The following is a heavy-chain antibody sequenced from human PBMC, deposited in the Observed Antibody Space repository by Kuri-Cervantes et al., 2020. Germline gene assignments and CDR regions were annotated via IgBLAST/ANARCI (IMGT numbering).Heavy chain of an antibody. CDR1: GGSFSGYY. J-gene: IGHJ4*02. D-gene: IGHD6-13*01. V-gene: IGHV4-34*01. CDR2: INHSGST. CDR3: AGLYSSRRFDY. Sequence: GSLRLSCAVYGGSFSGYYWSWIRQPPGKGLEWIGEINHSGSTNYNPPLKSRVTISVDTSKNQFSLKLSSVTAADTAVYYCAGLYSSRRFDYWGQGTLVTVSS.